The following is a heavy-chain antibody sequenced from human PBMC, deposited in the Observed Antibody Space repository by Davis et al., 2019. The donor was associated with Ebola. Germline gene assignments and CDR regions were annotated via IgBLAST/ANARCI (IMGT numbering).Heavy chain of an antibody. V-gene: IGHV1-69*13. D-gene: IGHD3-3*02. CDR1: GGTFSSYA. CDR3: ARDLSPKGFDY. J-gene: IGHJ4*02. CDR2: IIPIFGTA. Sequence: AASVKVSCKASGGTFSSYAISWVRQAPGQGLEWMGGIIPIFGTANYAQKFQGRLTITADESTSTAYMELSSLRSDDTAVYYCARDLSPKGFDYWGQGTLVTVSS.